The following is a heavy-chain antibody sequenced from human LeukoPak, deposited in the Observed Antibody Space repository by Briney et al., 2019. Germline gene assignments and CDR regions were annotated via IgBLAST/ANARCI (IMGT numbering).Heavy chain of an antibody. V-gene: IGHV4-30-4*08. CDR3: ASLGRELGAFDI. J-gene: IGHJ3*02. CDR1: GGSIGSGDYY. CDR2: IYYSGST. Sequence: SETLSLTCTVSGGSIGSGDYYWSWIRQPPGKGLEWIGYIYYSGSTYYNPSLKSRVTISVDTSKNQFSLKLSSATAADTAVYYCASLGRELGAFDIWGQGTMVTVSS. D-gene: IGHD1-26*01.